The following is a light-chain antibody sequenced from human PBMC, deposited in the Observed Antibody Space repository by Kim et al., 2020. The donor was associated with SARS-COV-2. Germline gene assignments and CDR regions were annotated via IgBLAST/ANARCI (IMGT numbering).Light chain of an antibody. V-gene: IGKV1-12*01. CDR1: QGINSW. CDR3: QQANCFPIT. CDR2: TAS. J-gene: IGKJ5*01. Sequence: DIQMTQSPSSVSASVGDRVTITCRASQGINSWLAWYQQKPGKVPKFLIFTASNLESGVPSRFSGSGSGTDYTLTISGLQPEDFATYYCQQANCFPITFGQGERLEI.